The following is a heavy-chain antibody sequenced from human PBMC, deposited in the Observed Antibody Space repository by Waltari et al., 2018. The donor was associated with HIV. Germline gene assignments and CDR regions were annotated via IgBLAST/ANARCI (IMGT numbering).Heavy chain of an antibody. J-gene: IGHJ4*02. V-gene: IGHV4-34*01. CDR3: ARGKYYYDSNGYPWYYFDY. CDR2: INHSGST. CDR1: GGSFSGYY. Sequence: QVQLQQWGAGLLKPSETLSLTCAVYGGSFSGYYWNWIRQPPGKGLEWIGEINHSGSTNYNPSLKSRVTISVDTSKNQFSLKLSSVTAADTAVYYCARGKYYYDSNGYPWYYFDYWGQGTLVTVSS. D-gene: IGHD3-22*01.